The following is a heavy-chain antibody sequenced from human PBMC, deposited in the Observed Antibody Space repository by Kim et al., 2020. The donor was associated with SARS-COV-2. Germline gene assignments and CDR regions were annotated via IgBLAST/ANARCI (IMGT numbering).Heavy chain of an antibody. Sequence: GGSLRLSCAASGFTFSSYGMSWVRQAPGKGLEGVSVIYSGGSSTYYADSVKGRFTISRDNSKNTLYLQMNSLRAEDTAVYYCEKVTGMGGDYVWGSYRYESDYFDYWGQGKLVTVSS. CDR3: EKVTGMGGDYVWGSYRYESDYFDY. J-gene: IGHJ4*02. D-gene: IGHD3-16*02. V-gene: IGHV3-23*03. CDR1: GFTFSSYG. CDR2: IYSGGSST.